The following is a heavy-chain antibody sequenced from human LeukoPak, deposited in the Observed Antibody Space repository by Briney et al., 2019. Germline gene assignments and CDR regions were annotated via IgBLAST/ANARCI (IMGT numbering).Heavy chain of an antibody. CDR1: GGSVGSDSYY. Sequence: SETLSLTCTVSGGSVGSDSYYWSWIRQPPGKGLEWIGYVYYSGSTNYNPSLKSRVTISVDASKNQFSLKLSSVTAADTAVYYCAKNEGRYDGVGRYITTADYWGQGTLVTVSS. J-gene: IGHJ4*02. CDR3: AKNEGRYDGVGRYITTADY. CDR2: VYYSGST. D-gene: IGHD2-8*01. V-gene: IGHV4-61*01.